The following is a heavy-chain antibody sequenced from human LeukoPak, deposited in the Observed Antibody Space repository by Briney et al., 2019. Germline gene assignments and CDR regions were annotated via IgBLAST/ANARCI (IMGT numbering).Heavy chain of an antibody. J-gene: IGHJ4*02. CDR2: IAVYNGDT. CDR1: GYTFTSYG. Sequence: ASVKVSCTASGYTFTSYGVNWVRQAPGQGLEWMGWIAVYNGDTNYAQKFQGRVTMTTDRSTRTAYMELRSLRSDDTGVYYCAREIYGDSYFDYWGQGTLVTVAS. V-gene: IGHV1-18*01. D-gene: IGHD4-17*01. CDR3: AREIYGDSYFDY.